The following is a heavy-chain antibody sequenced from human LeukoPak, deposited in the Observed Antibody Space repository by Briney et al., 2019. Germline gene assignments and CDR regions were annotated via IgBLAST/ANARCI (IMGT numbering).Heavy chain of an antibody. V-gene: IGHV3-48*01. J-gene: IGHJ4*02. CDR3: ARVDRAGQEYFDY. D-gene: IGHD1-14*01. Sequence: GGSLRLSCTASGYTFSDYGMNWVRQAPGKGLEWISYINTRGTTIQYADSVTGRFTISRDNSKNTLYLQMNSLRAEDTAVYYCARVDRAGQEYFDYWGQGTLVTVSS. CDR1: GYTFSDYG. CDR2: INTRGTTI.